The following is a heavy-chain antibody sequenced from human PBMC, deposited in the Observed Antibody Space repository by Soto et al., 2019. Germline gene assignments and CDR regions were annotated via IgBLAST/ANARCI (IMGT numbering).Heavy chain of an antibody. J-gene: IGHJ4*02. CDR2: IYHSGST. Sequence: SETLSLTCTVSGGSISSNGFGNCWSWIRQLPGKGLEWIGYIYHSGSTYYNPPLESRVTISVDTSKNQFSLRLSSVTAADTALYYCARHKASGFGFDYWGQGALVTVSS. V-gene: IGHV4-31*03. CDR1: GGSISSNGFGNC. CDR3: ARHKASGFGFDY. D-gene: IGHD3-9*01.